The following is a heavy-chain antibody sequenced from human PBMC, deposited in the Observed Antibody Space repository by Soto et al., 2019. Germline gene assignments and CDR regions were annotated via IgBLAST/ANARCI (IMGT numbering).Heavy chain of an antibody. CDR1: GGTFSSYT. Sequence: QVQLVQSGAEVKKPGSSVKVSCKASGGTFSSYTISWVRQAPGQGLEWMGRIIPILGIANYAQKFQGRVTIPAAKSTGPADRVLSSLRCEDTAVKYCARSQPVNADDEGYYGMDVWGQGARVAVSA. J-gene: IGHJ6*01. D-gene: IGHD1-1*01. CDR3: ARSQPVNADDEGYYGMDV. CDR2: IIPILGIA. V-gene: IGHV1-69*02.